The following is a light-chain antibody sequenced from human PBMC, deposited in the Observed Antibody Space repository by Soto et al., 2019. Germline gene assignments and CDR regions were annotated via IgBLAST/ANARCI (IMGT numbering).Light chain of an antibody. J-gene: IGLJ1*01. CDR1: SIDVGSHKY. Sequence: QSALTQPRSVSGSPGQSVTISCTGSSIDVGSHKYVSWYQQYPDKAPKLLIYDVSDRPSGVPDRFSGSKSDNTASLTISGLQADDEADYYCCSYAGRSYVFGTGTKVTVL. V-gene: IGLV2-11*01. CDR3: CSYAGRSYV. CDR2: DVS.